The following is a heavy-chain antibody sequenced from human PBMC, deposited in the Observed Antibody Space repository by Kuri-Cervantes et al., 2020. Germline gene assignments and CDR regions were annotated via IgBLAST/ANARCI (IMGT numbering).Heavy chain of an antibody. V-gene: IGHV3-7*01. CDR3: VRGGNGGYYPFGY. CDR1: GFSFRTYW. J-gene: IGHJ4*02. Sequence: GGSLRLSCAASGFSFRTYWMTWVRQAPGKGLAWVANIKQDGSQKHYVDSVKGRFTISRDNAKNSLYLQMNSLRVEDTAVYYCVRGGNGGYYPFGYWGQGTLVTVSS. D-gene: IGHD3-3*01. CDR2: IKQDGSQK.